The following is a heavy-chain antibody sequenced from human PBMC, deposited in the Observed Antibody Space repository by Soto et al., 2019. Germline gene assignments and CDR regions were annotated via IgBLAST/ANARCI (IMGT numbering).Heavy chain of an antibody. V-gene: IGHV4-4*07. Sequence: SETLSLTCTVSGGSISSYYWSWIRQPAGKGLEWIGRIYTSGSTNYNPSLKSRVTMSVDTSKNQFSLKLSSVTAADTAVYYCARETMITFGGVIVFDAFDIWGRGTMVTVSS. CDR1: GGSISSYY. D-gene: IGHD3-16*02. J-gene: IGHJ3*02. CDR2: IYTSGST. CDR3: ARETMITFGGVIVFDAFDI.